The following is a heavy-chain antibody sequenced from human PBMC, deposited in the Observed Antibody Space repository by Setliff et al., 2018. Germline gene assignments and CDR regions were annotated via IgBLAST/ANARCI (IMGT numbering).Heavy chain of an antibody. Sequence: PSETLSLTCTVSGGSISGASIRSYYWSWIRQPPGKGLEFIGYVYYSGTTNYDPSLKSRVTISVDTSKNQFSLKLSLVTVADTAIYYCARMSGFLYMDVWGKGTTVTVSS. CDR1: GGSISGASIRSYY. D-gene: IGHD3-3*01. J-gene: IGHJ6*03. V-gene: IGHV4-61*01. CDR2: VYYSGTT. CDR3: ARMSGFLYMDV.